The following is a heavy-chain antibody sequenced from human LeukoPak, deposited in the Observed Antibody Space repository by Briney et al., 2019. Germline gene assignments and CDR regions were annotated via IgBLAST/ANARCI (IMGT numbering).Heavy chain of an antibody. D-gene: IGHD2-2*01. CDR1: GLTSGIYA. Sequence: GGSLRLSCAASGLTSGIYAMSWVRQAPGKGLEWVSAFSGGGDSFYADSVRGRFSISRDNSKNTLYLQMNSLRAEDTAVYYCAKDGEWRPAADWGQGTLVTVSS. CDR2: FSGGGDS. CDR3: AKDGEWRPAAD. J-gene: IGHJ4*02. V-gene: IGHV3-23*01.